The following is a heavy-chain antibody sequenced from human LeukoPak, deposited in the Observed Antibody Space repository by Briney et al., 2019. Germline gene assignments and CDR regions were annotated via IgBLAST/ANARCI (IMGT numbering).Heavy chain of an antibody. CDR1: GFTFSSYG. J-gene: IGHJ4*02. D-gene: IGHD6-19*01. V-gene: IGHV3-30*02. CDR3: ARGDYSSGWYNY. CDR2: IRYDGSNK. Sequence: GGSLRLSCAASGFTFSSYGMHWVRQAPGKGLEWVAFIRYDGSNKYYADSVKGRFTISRDNSKNTLYLQMNSLRAEGTAVYYCARGDYSSGWYNYWGQGTLVTVSS.